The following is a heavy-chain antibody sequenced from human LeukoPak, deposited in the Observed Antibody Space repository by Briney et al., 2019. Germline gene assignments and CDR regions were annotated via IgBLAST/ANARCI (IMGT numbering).Heavy chain of an antibody. CDR3: ARDSGVVATIREAFDI. Sequence: SETLSLTCTVSGGSISSSSYYWGWIRQPPGKGLEWIGSIYYSGSTYYNPSLKSRVTISVDTSKNQFSLKLSSVTAADTAVYYCARDSGVVATIREAFDIWGQGTMVTVSS. CDR2: IYYSGST. CDR1: GGSISSSSYY. J-gene: IGHJ3*02. D-gene: IGHD5-12*01. V-gene: IGHV4-39*07.